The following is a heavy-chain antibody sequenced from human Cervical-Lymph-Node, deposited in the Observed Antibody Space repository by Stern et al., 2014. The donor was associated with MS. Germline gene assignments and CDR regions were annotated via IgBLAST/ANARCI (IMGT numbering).Heavy chain of an antibody. CDR1: GDAMSSRSYY. CDR2: IYYGGST. CDR3: AREMYSSSYYGLDV. V-gene: IGHV4-31*02. Sequence: VQLEESGPGLVRPSETLSLTCTVSGDAMSSRSYYWTWIRQHPEKGLEWIGYIYYGGSTSYNPSLRGRATISVDTSQNQFFLRLTSVTAADTAVYYCAREMYSSSYYGLDVWGQGATVTVSS. D-gene: IGHD6-6*01. J-gene: IGHJ6*02.